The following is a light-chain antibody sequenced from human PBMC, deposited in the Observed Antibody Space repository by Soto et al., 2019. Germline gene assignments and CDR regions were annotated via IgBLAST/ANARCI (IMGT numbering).Light chain of an antibody. Sequence: EIVLTQSPDTLSLSPGERATLSCRAGQTVIRNYLAWYQQKPGQAPRLLIYGASTRATGIPARFSGSGSGTEFTLTISSLQSEDFAVYYCQQYNNWPPWTFGQGTKVDIK. CDR2: GAS. CDR1: QTVIRN. V-gene: IGKV3-15*01. J-gene: IGKJ1*01. CDR3: QQYNNWPPWT.